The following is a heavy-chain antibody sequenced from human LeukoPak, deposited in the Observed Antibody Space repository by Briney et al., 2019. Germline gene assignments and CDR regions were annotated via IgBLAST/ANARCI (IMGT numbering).Heavy chain of an antibody. CDR3: ARDWAGYCSGGNCYDAFDI. V-gene: IGHV3-7*01. CDR1: GFTFSSYW. CDR2: IKQDGSEK. D-gene: IGHD2-15*01. J-gene: IGHJ3*02. Sequence: GGSLRLSCAAAGFTFSSYWMSWVRQAPGKGLEWVANIKQDGSEKYYVDSVKGRFTISRDNAKTSLYLQMNSLRAEDTAVYYCARDWAGYCSGGNCYDAFDIWGQGTMVTVSS.